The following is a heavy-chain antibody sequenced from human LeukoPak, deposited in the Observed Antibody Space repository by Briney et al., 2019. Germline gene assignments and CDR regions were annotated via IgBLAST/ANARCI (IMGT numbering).Heavy chain of an antibody. CDR1: GFTFSSYW. Sequence: GGSLRLSCAASGFTFSSYWMSWVRQAPGKGLEWVANIKQDGSEKYYVDSVKGRFTISRDNSKNTLYLQMNSLRAEDTAVYYCARDGSSGCLDFWGQGTLVTVSS. V-gene: IGHV3-7*01. CDR3: ARDGSSGCLDF. CDR2: IKQDGSEK. D-gene: IGHD6-19*01. J-gene: IGHJ4*02.